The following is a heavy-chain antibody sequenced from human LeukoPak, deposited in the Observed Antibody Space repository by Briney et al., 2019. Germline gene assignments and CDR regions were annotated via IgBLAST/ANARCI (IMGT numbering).Heavy chain of an antibody. CDR1: GFTFSGYS. J-gene: IGHJ6*02. CDR2: ISTSSSYI. V-gene: IGHV3-21*01. CDR3: VRGRDNYYYYNGLDV. Sequence: GGSLRLSCAGSGFTFSGYSMTWVRQAPGKGLEWVSSISTSSSYIYYADSVKGRFTISRDNAKKSLFLQMHSLRVEDTALYYCVRGRDNYYYYNGLDVWGQGTTVTVSS. D-gene: IGHD2-15*01.